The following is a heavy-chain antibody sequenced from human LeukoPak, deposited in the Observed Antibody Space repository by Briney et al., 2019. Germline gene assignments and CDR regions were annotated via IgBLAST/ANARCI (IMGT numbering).Heavy chain of an antibody. CDR1: GYTFTSYY. CDR3: ARDVPYSSGWSYYYYYGMDV. CDR2: INPSGGST. D-gene: IGHD6-19*01. V-gene: IGHV1-46*01. J-gene: IGHJ6*02. Sequence: ASVKVSCKASGYTFTSYYMHWVRQAPGQGLEWMGIINPSGGSTSYAQKLQGRVTMTRDTSTSTVYMELSSLRSEDTAVYYCARDVPYSSGWSYYYYYGMDVWGQGTTVTVSS.